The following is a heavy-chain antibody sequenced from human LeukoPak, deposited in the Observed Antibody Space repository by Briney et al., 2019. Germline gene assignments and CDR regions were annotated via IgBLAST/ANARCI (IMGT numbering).Heavy chain of an antibody. J-gene: IGHJ4*02. CDR3: ARDSSTYYYGSGSYGGSVDY. D-gene: IGHD3-10*01. CDR1: GFTFSSYG. CDR2: IRYDGGNE. V-gene: IGHV3-30*02. Sequence: HPGGSLRLSCAASGFTFSSYGMHWVRQAPGKGLEWVALIRYDGGNEYYADSVKGRFTISRDDSKNTLYVQMNSLRAEDTAVYYCARDSSTYYYGSGSYGGSVDYWGQGTLVTVSS.